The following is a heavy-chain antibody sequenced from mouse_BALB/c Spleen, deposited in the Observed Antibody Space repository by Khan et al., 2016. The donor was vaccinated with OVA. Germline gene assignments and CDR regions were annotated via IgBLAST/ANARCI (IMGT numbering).Heavy chain of an antibody. Sequence: EVELVESGGGLVQPGGSRKLSCAASGFTFSGFGMHWVRQAPEKGLEWVAFISSGSNTIYYADTVKGRFTISRDNPKSTLFLQMTSLRSEDTVMCFCARTGYYYFDYWGQGTTRTVSS. CDR1: GFTFSGFG. J-gene: IGHJ2*01. CDR2: ISSGSNTI. D-gene: IGHD2-3*01. V-gene: IGHV5-17*02. CDR3: ARTGYYYFDY.